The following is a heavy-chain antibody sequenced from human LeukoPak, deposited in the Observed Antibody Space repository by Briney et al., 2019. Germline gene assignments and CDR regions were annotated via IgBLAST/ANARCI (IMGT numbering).Heavy chain of an antibody. D-gene: IGHD6-6*01. CDR1: GGSTSSYY. CDR3: ARYYSSSSHHYMDV. CDR2: IYTSGST. V-gene: IGHV4-4*07. Sequence: SENLSLTCTVSGGSTSSYYWSWIRQPAGKGLEWIGRIYTSGSTNYNPSLKSRVTMSVDTSKNQFSLKLSSVTAADTAVYYCARYYSSSSHHYMDVWGKGTAVTVSS. J-gene: IGHJ6*03.